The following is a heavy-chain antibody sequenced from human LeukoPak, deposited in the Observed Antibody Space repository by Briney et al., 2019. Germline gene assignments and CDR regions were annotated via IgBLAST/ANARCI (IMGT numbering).Heavy chain of an antibody. D-gene: IGHD3-10*01. J-gene: IGHJ4*02. V-gene: IGHV1-18*04. CDR1: GYTFTRYG. CDR2: ISAYNGNT. Sequence: ASVKVSCKASGYTFTRYGISWARQAPGQGLEWMGWISAYNGNTNYAQKLQGRVTMTTDTSTSTAYMELRSLRSDDTAVYYCAASHMVRGVFDYWGQGTLVTVSS. CDR3: AASHMVRGVFDY.